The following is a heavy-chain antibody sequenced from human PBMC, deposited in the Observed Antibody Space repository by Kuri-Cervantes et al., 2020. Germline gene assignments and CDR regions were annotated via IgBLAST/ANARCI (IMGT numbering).Heavy chain of an antibody. D-gene: IGHD1-26*01. CDR2: ISSSGSTI. V-gene: IGHV3-11*01. Sequence: GESLKISCAASGFTVSSNYMSWVRQAPGKGLEWVSYISSSGSTIYYADSVKGRFTISRDNAKNSLYLQMNSLRAEDTAVYYCARGALQWELLTGYFDYWGQGTLVTVSS. J-gene: IGHJ4*02. CDR3: ARGALQWELLTGYFDY. CDR1: GFTVSSNY.